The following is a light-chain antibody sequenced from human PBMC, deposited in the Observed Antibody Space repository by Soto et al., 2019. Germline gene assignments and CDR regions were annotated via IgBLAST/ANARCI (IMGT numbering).Light chain of an antibody. J-gene: IGLJ1*01. V-gene: IGLV2-14*03. Sequence: QSTLTQPASVSGSPGQSIAISCTGTSSDVGAYDFVSWYQQHPDKAPKLLIYEVSNRPSGVSDRFSGSKSVNTATLTISGHQPEDEADYYCSSHTTSNTRVFGTGTKVTVL. CDR2: EVS. CDR3: SSHTTSNTRV. CDR1: SSDVGAYDF.